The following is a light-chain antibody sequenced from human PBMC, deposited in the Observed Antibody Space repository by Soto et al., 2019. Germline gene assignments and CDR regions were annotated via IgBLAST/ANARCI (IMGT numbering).Light chain of an antibody. CDR3: QQFSSYLRT. J-gene: IGKJ4*01. CDR1: QGISYY. V-gene: IGKV1-9*01. Sequence: IQLTQSPSSLSASVGDRVTITCRASQGISYYLAWYQQKPGQAPKLLIYAASALQSGVPSRFSGSGSGTDFTLTISSLQPEDFATYYCQQFSSYLRTFGGGTKVEI. CDR2: AAS.